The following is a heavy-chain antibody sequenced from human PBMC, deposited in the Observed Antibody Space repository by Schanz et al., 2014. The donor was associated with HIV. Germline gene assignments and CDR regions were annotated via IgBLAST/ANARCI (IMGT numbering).Heavy chain of an antibody. CDR1: GFSLSGYG. D-gene: IGHD3-10*01. CDR3: ARDNSGSIDY. V-gene: IGHV3-23*04. CDR2: ISEFGGSA. J-gene: IGHJ4*02. Sequence: EVQLVESGGGLVKPGGSLRLSCAASGFSLSGYGMNWVRQAPGKGLEWVSGISEFGGSAWYADSVKGRFTISRDASKNALYLQMNSLRAEDTAVYYCARDNSGSIDYWGQGTLVTVSS.